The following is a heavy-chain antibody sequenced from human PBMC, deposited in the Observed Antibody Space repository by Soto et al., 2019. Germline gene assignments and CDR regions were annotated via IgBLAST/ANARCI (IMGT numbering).Heavy chain of an antibody. Sequence: QVQLVQSGAEVKVPGSSVKVSCKASGDTLNNFTVTWVRQAPGQGLEWMGTFIPILGKTNHAQKFQGRVTLSADTSTNTADMELSSLTSDDTAVYYCTRNKMALHPWGQGTLVTVSS. CDR3: TRNKMALHP. V-gene: IGHV1-69*02. CDR2: FIPILGKT. CDR1: GDTLNNFT. J-gene: IGHJ5*02.